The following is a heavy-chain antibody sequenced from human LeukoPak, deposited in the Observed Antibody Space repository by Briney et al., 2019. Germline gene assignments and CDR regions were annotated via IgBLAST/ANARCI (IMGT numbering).Heavy chain of an antibody. D-gene: IGHD2-15*01. Sequence: GSLRLSCAASGFTFSSYGMHWVRQAPGKGLEWVAVISYDGSNKYYADSVKGRFTISRDNSKNTLYLQMNSLRAEDTAVYYCAKGLQVAEPPDYWGQGILVTVSS. CDR1: GFTFSSYG. V-gene: IGHV3-30*18. CDR3: AKGLQVAEPPDY. J-gene: IGHJ4*02. CDR2: ISYDGSNK.